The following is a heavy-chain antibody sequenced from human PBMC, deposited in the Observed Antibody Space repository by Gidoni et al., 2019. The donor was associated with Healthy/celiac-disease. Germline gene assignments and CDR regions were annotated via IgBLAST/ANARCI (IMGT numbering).Heavy chain of an antibody. CDR2: ISWNSGSI. V-gene: IGHV3-9*01. Sequence: EVQLVESGGGLVQPGSSLRLSCAASGFTFADYALHWVRHAPGKGLEWVSGISWNSGSIGYADSVKGRFTISRDNAKNSLYLQMNSLRAEDTALYYCAKSKRPLWFGELYSWFDPWGQGTLVTVSS. D-gene: IGHD3-10*01. CDR3: AKSKRPLWFGELYSWFDP. CDR1: GFTFADYA. J-gene: IGHJ5*02.